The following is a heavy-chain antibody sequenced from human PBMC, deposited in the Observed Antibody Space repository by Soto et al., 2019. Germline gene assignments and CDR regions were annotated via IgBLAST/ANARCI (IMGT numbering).Heavy chain of an antibody. CDR3: ARDTPATVTTTRRNWYFDL. J-gene: IGHJ2*01. D-gene: IGHD4-17*01. Sequence: TLETLALTRTVLGGSIRSYDWSRIRKAPGKGGECIWYIYYSGSTNYNPSLKSRVTISVDTSKNQFSLKLSSVTAADTAVYYCARDTPATVTTTRRNWYFDLWGRGTLVTVSS. CDR2: IYYSGST. CDR1: GGSIRSYD. V-gene: IGHV4-59*12.